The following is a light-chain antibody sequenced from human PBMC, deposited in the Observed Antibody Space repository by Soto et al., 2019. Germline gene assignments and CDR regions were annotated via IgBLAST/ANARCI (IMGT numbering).Light chain of an antibody. CDR1: ESVNNK. J-gene: IGKJ5*01. CDR2: RAS. Sequence: EVVLTQSPATLSVSPGERATLSCRASESVNNKLGWYQQKPGQAHRLLIYRASTRANGIPARFSGSGSGTEVTLTISSLQSEDSSVYYCHQYNNWFPFTFGQGTRLEIK. V-gene: IGKV3-15*01. CDR3: HQYNNWFPFT.